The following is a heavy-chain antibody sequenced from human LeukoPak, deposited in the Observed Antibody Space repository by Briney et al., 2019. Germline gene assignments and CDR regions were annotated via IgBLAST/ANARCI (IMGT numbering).Heavy chain of an antibody. Sequence: ASETLSLTCAVSGYSISSGYYRGWIRQPPGKGLEWIGSIYHSGSTYYNPSLKSRVTISVDTSKNQFSLKLSSVTAADTAVYYCARHSRPANWFDPWGQGTLVTVSS. V-gene: IGHV4-38-2*01. CDR3: ARHSRPANWFDP. CDR1: GYSISSGYY. CDR2: IYHSGST. J-gene: IGHJ5*02.